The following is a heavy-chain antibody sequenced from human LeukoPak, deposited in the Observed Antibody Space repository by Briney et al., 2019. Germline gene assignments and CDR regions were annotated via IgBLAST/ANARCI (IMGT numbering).Heavy chain of an antibody. D-gene: IGHD3-22*01. CDR2: ISSSSNPI. V-gene: IGHV3-48*01. J-gene: IGHJ3*02. Sequence: GGSLRLSRAASGFTFSSYSMNWVRQAPGKGLEWISYISSSSNPIYHADSVKGRFTISRDNAKNSLYLQLNSLRAEDTAVYYCARGLHYYDSGGYYYPDAFDIWGQGTMVTFSS. CDR3: ARGLHYYDSGGYYYPDAFDI. CDR1: GFTFSSYS.